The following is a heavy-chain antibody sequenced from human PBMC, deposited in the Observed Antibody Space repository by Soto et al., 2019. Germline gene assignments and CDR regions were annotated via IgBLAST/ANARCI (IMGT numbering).Heavy chain of an antibody. D-gene: IGHD6-19*01. CDR2: ISGRGGTT. V-gene: IGHV3-23*01. CDR3: AKVVGPISSGWVDY. Sequence: EVQLLESGGGLVQPGGSLRLSCAASGITFNSYAMSWVRQAPGKGLEWVSGISGRGGTTYYADSVKGRFTISRDNSKNSLYLRINSLRAEDTAVYYCAKVVGPISSGWVDYWGQGTLVSVSA. J-gene: IGHJ4*02. CDR1: GITFNSYA.